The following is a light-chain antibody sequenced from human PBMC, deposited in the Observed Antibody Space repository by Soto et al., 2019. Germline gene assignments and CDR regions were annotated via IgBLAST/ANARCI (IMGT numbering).Light chain of an antibody. J-gene: IGKJ1*01. Sequence: AIRMTQSPSSLSASTGDRVTITCRASQGISSYLAWYQQKPGKAPKLLIYAASTLQSGVPSRFSGSGSGTEFTLTISSLQPDDFATYYCQHQRTFGPGTKVDIK. CDR3: QHQRT. CDR1: QGISSY. CDR2: AAS. V-gene: IGKV1-8*01.